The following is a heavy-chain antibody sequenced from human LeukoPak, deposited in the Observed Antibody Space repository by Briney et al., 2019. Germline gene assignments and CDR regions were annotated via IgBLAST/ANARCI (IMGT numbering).Heavy chain of an antibody. Sequence: GGSLRLSCAASGFTFSSYGMHWVRQAPGKRLEWVAVISYDGSNKYYADSVKGRFTISRDNAKNSLYLQMNSLRAEDTAVYYCARVRFGSAALDYWGQGTLVTVSS. CDR1: GFTFSSYG. CDR3: ARVRFGSAALDY. D-gene: IGHD2-2*01. J-gene: IGHJ4*02. V-gene: IGHV3-30*12. CDR2: ISYDGSNK.